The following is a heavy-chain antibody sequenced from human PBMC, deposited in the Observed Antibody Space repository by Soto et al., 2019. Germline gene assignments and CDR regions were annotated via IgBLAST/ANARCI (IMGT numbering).Heavy chain of an antibody. J-gene: IGHJ6*02. CDR2: ISYDGRNE. CDR1: GFTFSSYA. V-gene: IGHV3-30*18. D-gene: IGHD4-17*01. Sequence: SLRLSCAASGFTFSSYAMHWVRQAPGKGLEWVAVISYDGRNEYYADSVKGRFTISRDSSKNTLYLQMNSLRSEDTAVYYCSKDSDYGGMGHSYYYYGMDVWGQGTTVTVSS. CDR3: SKDSDYGGMGHSYYYYGMDV.